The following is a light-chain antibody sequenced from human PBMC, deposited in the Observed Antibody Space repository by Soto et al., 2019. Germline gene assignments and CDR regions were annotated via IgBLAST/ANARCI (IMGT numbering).Light chain of an antibody. CDR1: QRVSSN. V-gene: IGKV3-15*01. Sequence: EIVMTQSPATLSVSPGERATLSCRASQRVSSNLAWYQQKPGQAPRLLIYGASTRATGIPARFSGSGSGTEFTLTISSLQSEDCAVYYCQQYNNWPPYTVGQGTKLEIK. CDR3: QQYNNWPPYT. CDR2: GAS. J-gene: IGKJ2*01.